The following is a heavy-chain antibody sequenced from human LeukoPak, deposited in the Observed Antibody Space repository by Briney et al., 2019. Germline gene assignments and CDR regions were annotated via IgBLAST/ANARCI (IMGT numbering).Heavy chain of an antibody. D-gene: IGHD3-22*01. CDR2: IKEDGSEK. V-gene: IGHV3-7*01. Sequence: GGSLRLSCAASGFTFRSYWMSWVRQAPGKGLEWVANIKEDGSEKYFVDSVKGRFTISRDNAKNSLYLQMNSLRAEDTAVYYCARDYPYYYDGMWYCDYWGQGTLVTVSS. CDR1: GFTFRSYW. J-gene: IGHJ4*02. CDR3: ARDYPYYYDGMWYCDY.